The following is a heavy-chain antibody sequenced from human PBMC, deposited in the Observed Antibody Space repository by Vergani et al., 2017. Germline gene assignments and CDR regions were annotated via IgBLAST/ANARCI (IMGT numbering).Heavy chain of an antibody. J-gene: IGHJ5*02. CDR3: ASTTYGSGSYYGVA. Sequence: QVQLQESGPGLVKPSETLSLTCAVSGYSISSGYYWGWIRQPPGKGVGWIGSIYHSGSTYYNPSLKSRVTISVDTSKNQFSLKLSSVTAADTAVYYCASTTYGSGSYYGVAWGQGTLVTVSS. D-gene: IGHD3-10*01. CDR2: IYHSGST. CDR1: GYSISSGYY. V-gene: IGHV4-38-2*01.